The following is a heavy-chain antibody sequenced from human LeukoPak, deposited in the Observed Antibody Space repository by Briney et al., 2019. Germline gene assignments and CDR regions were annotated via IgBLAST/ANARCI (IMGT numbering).Heavy chain of an antibody. Sequence: GRSLRLSCAASGFTFSSYGMHWVRQAPGKGLEWVAVIWYDGSNKYYADSVKGRFTISRDNSKNTLYLQMNSLRAEDTAVYYCARDHHTITDYNYGMDVWGKGTTVTVSS. D-gene: IGHD1-14*01. CDR3: ARDHHTITDYNYGMDV. J-gene: IGHJ6*04. CDR2: IWYDGSNK. CDR1: GFTFSSYG. V-gene: IGHV3-33*01.